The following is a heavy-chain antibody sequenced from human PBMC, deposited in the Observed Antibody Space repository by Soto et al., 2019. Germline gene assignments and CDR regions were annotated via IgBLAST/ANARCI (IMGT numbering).Heavy chain of an antibody. J-gene: IGHJ4*02. CDR3: AKDKDYGDYIMSRRHYFGY. D-gene: IGHD4-17*01. CDR2: ISSSSSTI. CDR1: GFTFSSYS. V-gene: IGHV3-48*01. Sequence: EVQLVESGGGLVQPGGSLRLSCAASGFTFSSYSMNWVRQAPGKGLEWVSYISSSSSTIYYADSVKGRFTISRDNAKNSLYLQMNSLRAEDTGVYYCAKDKDYGDYIMSRRHYFGYWGQGTQLTVSS.